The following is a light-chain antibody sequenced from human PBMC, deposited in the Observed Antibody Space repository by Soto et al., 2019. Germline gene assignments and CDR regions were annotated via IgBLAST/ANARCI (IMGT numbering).Light chain of an antibody. CDR3: LQDHNYPRT. CDR2: GAS. Sequence: AIQMTQSPSSLSASVGDRVTITCRASQNISDDVGWYQQTPGKAPKLLISGASRLQSGVPSRFGGSGSGAAFTLTITSLLLEDSATYYCLQDHNYPRTFGQGTKV. CDR1: QNISDD. V-gene: IGKV1-6*01. J-gene: IGKJ1*01.